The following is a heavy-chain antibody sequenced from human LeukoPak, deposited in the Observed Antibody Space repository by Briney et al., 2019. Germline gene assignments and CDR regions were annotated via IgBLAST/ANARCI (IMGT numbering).Heavy chain of an antibody. D-gene: IGHD4-17*01. Sequence: GGSLRLSCAASGLTFSSYAMSWVRQAPGKGLEWVSAISSSGGSTYYADSVKGRSTISRDNSKNTLYMQMNSLRAEDTAVYYCAKGAYGEYDYWGQGTLVTVSS. CDR2: ISSSGGST. V-gene: IGHV3-23*01. CDR3: AKGAYGEYDY. CDR1: GLTFSSYA. J-gene: IGHJ4*02.